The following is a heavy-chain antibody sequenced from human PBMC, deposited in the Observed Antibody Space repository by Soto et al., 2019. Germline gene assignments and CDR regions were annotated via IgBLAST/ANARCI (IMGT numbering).Heavy chain of an antibody. V-gene: IGHV1-2*04. CDR2: INPNSGGT. J-gene: IGHJ4*02. CDR1: GYTFTGYY. CDR3: ARAQPTSYYYDSSGYYY. D-gene: IGHD3-22*01. Sequence: GASVKVSCKASGYTFTGYYMHWVRQAPGQGLEWMGWINPNSGGTNYAQKFQGWVTMTRDTSISTAYMELSRLRSDDTAVYYCARAQPTSYYYDSSGYYYWGQGTLVTVSS.